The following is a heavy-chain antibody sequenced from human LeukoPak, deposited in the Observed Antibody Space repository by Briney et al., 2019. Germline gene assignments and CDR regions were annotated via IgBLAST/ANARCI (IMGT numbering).Heavy chain of an antibody. D-gene: IGHD7-27*01. CDR2: MYFGERT. Sequence: KPSETLSLTCTVSGASMTSYYWTWIRQPPGKGLERIGYMYFGERTNYNPSLKSRATISIDTSKKQFSPNLKSVTAADTAVYYCARIPGDRPDDWGQGTLVTVS. CDR3: ARIPGDRPDD. V-gene: IGHV4-59*01. J-gene: IGHJ4*02. CDR1: GASMTSYY.